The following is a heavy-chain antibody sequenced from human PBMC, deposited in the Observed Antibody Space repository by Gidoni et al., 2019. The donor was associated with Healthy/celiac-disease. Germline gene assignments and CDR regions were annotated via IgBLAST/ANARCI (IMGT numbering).Heavy chain of an antibody. J-gene: IGHJ4*02. CDR2: IIPILGTA. CDR3: ARVGIVGGNKVDY. Sequence: QVQLVQSGAEVKKPGSSVKVSCKASGGTFSSYAISWVRQAPGQGLEWMGGIIPILGTANYAQKFQGRVKITADKSTNTAYMKLSSLRSEDTAVYYCARVGIVGGNKVDYWGQGTLVTVSS. CDR1: GGTFSSYA. D-gene: IGHD1-26*01. V-gene: IGHV1-69*06.